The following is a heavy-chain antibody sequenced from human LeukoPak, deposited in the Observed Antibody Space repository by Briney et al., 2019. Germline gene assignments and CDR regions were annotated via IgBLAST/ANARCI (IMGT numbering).Heavy chain of an antibody. CDR1: GGSISSSSYY. D-gene: IGHD3-16*02. J-gene: IGHJ4*02. CDR3: ARTYYVWGSYRYTYFDY. V-gene: IGHV4-39*01. CDR2: IYYSGST. Sequence: SETLSLTCTVSGGSISSSSYYWRWIRQPPGKGLEWIGSIYYSGSTYYNPSLKIRVTISVDTSKNQFSLKLSSVTAADTAVYYCARTYYVWGSYRYTYFDYWGQGTLVTVSS.